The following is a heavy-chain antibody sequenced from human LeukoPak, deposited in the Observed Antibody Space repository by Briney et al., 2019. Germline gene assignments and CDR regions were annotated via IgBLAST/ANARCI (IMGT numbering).Heavy chain of an antibody. CDR2: IYYSGST. D-gene: IGHD3-9*01. Sequence: SETLFLTCTVSGGSISSSSYYWGWIRQPPGKGLEWIGSIYYSGSTYYNPSLKSRVTISVDTSKNQFSLKLSSVTAADTAVYYCARERTFDYDILTGYYTDLQYNWFDPWGQGTLVTVSS. CDR1: GGSISSSSYY. V-gene: IGHV4-39*07. J-gene: IGHJ5*02. CDR3: ARERTFDYDILTGYYTDLQYNWFDP.